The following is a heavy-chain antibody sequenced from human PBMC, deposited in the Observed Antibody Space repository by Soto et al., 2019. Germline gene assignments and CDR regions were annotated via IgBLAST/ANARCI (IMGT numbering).Heavy chain of an antibody. V-gene: IGHV3-23*01. CDR1: VFTFSSIA. CDR3: ANFHGSGSYYNPGLY. CDR2: ISGSGETT. D-gene: IGHD3-10*01. Sequence: GGSLRLSCEGSVFTFSSIAMTWVRLAPGKGLEWVSGISGSGETTYYADSVKGRFTISRDNSKNTLYLQMSSLRVEDTAVYYCANFHGSGSYYNPGLYWGQGTQVTVSS. J-gene: IGHJ4*02.